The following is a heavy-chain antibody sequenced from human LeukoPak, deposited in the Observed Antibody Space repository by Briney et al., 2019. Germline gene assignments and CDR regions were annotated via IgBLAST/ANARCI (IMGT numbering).Heavy chain of an antibody. CDR2: ISYDGSNK. CDR3: AKIVDQWLVDY. Sequence: PGGSLRLSCAASGFTFSSYGMPWVRQAPGKGLEWVAVISYDGSNKYYADSVKGRFTISRDNSKNTLYLQMNSLRAEDTAVYYCAKIVDQWLVDYWGQGTLVTVSS. D-gene: IGHD6-19*01. CDR1: GFTFSSYG. V-gene: IGHV3-30*18. J-gene: IGHJ4*02.